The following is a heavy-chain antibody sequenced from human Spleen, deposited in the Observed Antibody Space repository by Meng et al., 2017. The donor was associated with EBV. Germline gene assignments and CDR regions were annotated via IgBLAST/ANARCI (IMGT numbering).Heavy chain of an antibody. V-gene: IGHV4-39*07. CDR3: ARDRRTMGSDY. CDR2: VYYSGNT. D-gene: IGHD4/OR15-4a*01. CDR1: GGSITYSDYY. J-gene: IGHJ4*01. Sequence: QRHGRGPGLVKPSETLSLTCTVSGGSITYSDYYWGWIRQPPGKGLEWIGNVYYSGNTNYNPSLKSRVTLSTDTSKNQFSLKLSSLTAADTAVYYCARDRRTMGSDYWGHGILVTVSS.